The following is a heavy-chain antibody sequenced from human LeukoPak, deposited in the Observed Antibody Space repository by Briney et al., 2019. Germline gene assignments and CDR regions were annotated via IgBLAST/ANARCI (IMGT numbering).Heavy chain of an antibody. V-gene: IGHV4-4*07. J-gene: IGHJ1*01. CDR3: ARFYGSSWDSGNFQH. D-gene: IGHD6-13*01. CDR1: GGSITDYY. CDR2: LYTNGST. Sequence: PSETLSLTCTVSGGSITDYYWSWIRQPAGKGLEWIGHLYTNGSTNYNPSLKSRVTMSGDTSKNQFSLKLTSVTAADTAVYYCARFYGSSWDSGNFQHWGQGTLVTVSS.